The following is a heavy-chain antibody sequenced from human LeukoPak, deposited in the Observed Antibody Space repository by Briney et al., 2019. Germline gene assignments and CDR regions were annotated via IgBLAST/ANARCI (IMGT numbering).Heavy chain of an antibody. CDR2: IYTSGST. CDR3: ARAGGDYVWGSYRYTHFDY. Sequence: SETLSLTCTVSGGSISSYYWSWIRQPAGKGLEWIGRIYTSGSTNYNPSLKSRVTMSVDTSKNQFSLKLSSVTAADTAVYYCARAGGDYVWGSYRYTHFDYWGQGTLVTVSP. D-gene: IGHD3-16*02. CDR1: GGSISSYY. J-gene: IGHJ4*02. V-gene: IGHV4-4*07.